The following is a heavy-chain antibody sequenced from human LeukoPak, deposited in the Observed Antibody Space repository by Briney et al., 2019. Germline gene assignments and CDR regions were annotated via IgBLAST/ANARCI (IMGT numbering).Heavy chain of an antibody. V-gene: IGHV4-4*07. CDR3: ARGRKDYVWGIYRHRPIHDAFDI. J-gene: IGHJ3*02. CDR2: IYTSGST. D-gene: IGHD3-16*02. Sequence: SETLSLTCSVSGGSISSHYWSWIRQPAGKGLEWIGRIYTSGSTNYNPSLKSRVTMSVDTSKNQFSLKLSSVTAADTAVYYCARGRKDYVWGIYRHRPIHDAFDIWGQGTMVTVSS. CDR1: GGSISSHY.